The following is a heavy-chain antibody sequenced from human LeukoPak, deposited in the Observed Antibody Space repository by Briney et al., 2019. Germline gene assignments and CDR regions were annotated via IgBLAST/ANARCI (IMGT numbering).Heavy chain of an antibody. CDR2: IKLDGSEK. D-gene: IGHD2/OR15-2a*01. V-gene: IGHV3-7*01. CDR3: AAMDWPTTLQFDY. Sequence: GGSLRLSCAACGLNYSRYWMSWVRQAPGMGLEWVANIKLDGSEKYYLDSVKGRFTVSRDNAKNSLYLQMNRLRVVDTAVYYCAAMDWPTTLQFDYWGQGTLVTVSS. CDR1: GLNYSRYW. J-gene: IGHJ4*02.